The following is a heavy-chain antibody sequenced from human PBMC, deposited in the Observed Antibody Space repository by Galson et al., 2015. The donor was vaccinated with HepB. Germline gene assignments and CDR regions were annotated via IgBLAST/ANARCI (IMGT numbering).Heavy chain of an antibody. D-gene: IGHD3-3*01. V-gene: IGHV3-11*01. J-gene: IGHJ4*02. CDR3: ARVGPYYDFWSGHLDY. CDR1: GFTFSNYY. CDR2: ISSSGSTI. Sequence: SLRLSCAASGFTFSNYYLSWIRQAPGEGLEWISYISSSGSTIYYADSVKGRFTISRDNAKNSLYLQMNSLRAEDTAVYYCARVGPYYDFWSGHLDYWGQGTLVTVSS.